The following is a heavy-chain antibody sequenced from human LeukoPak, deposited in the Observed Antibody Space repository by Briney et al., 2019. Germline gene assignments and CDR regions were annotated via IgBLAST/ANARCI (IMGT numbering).Heavy chain of an antibody. CDR1: GYTFTGYY. Sequence: ASVKVSCKASGYTFTGYYMHWVRQAPGQGLEWMGWINPNSGGTNYAQKFQGRVTMTRDTSISTAYMELSRLRSDDTAVYYCARGRYYYDSSGYYFDYWGQGTLVTGSS. CDR2: INPNSGGT. J-gene: IGHJ4*02. V-gene: IGHV1-2*02. CDR3: ARGRYYYDSSGYYFDY. D-gene: IGHD3-22*01.